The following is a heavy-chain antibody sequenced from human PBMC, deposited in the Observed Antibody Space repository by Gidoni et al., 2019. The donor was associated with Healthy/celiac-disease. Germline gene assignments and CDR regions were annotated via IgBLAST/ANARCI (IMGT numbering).Heavy chain of an antibody. CDR2: ISYDGRNK. D-gene: IGHD3-10*01. Sequence: QGQLGESGGGVVQPGRARRRSGAAAGFTGSSYAMHWVRQAPGKGLAGVGVISYDGRNKYYADSLKVRFTISRDNSKNTLYLQMNSLRAEDTAVYYCARGALWFGELTVGYWGQGTLVTVSS. CDR3: ARGALWFGELTVGY. V-gene: IGHV3-30-3*01. J-gene: IGHJ4*02. CDR1: GFTGSSYA.